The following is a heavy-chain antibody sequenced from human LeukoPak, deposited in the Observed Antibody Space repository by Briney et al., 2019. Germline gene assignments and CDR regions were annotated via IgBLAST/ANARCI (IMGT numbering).Heavy chain of an antibody. D-gene: IGHD3-22*01. V-gene: IGHV3-23*01. Sequence: PGGSLRLSCAASGFIFSSYSMNWVRQAPGKGLEWVSTISGSDGSTYYADSVKGRFTISRDNSKNTLYLQMNSLRAEDTAVYYCAKPSYYDYYFDYWGQGTLVTVSS. CDR2: ISGSDGST. J-gene: IGHJ4*02. CDR3: AKPSYYDYYFDY. CDR1: GFIFSSYS.